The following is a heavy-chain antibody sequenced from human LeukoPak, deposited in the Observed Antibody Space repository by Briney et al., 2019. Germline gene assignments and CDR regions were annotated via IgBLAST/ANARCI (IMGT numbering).Heavy chain of an antibody. CDR3: ARKAQQWLVRGVLDY. CDR1: GGTSSSYA. D-gene: IGHD6-19*01. V-gene: IGHV1-69*13. Sequence: SVKVSCKASGGTSSSYAISWVRQAPGQGLEWMGGIIPIFGTANYAQKFQGRVTITADESTSTAYMELSSLRSEDTAVYYCARKAQQWLVRGVLDYWGQGTLVTVSS. J-gene: IGHJ4*02. CDR2: IIPIFGTA.